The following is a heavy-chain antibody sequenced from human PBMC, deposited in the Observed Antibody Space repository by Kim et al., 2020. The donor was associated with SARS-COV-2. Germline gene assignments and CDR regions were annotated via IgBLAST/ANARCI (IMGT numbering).Heavy chain of an antibody. CDR3: ARDMREAKGYRITMVRGHLSGFDP. Sequence: SQTLSLTCAISGDSVSSNSAAWNWIRQSPSRGLEWLGRTYYRSKWYNDYAVSVKSRITINPDTSKNQFSLQLNSVTPEDTAVYYCARDMREAKGYRITMVRGHLSGFDPWGQGTLVTVSS. J-gene: IGHJ5*02. CDR2: TYYRSKWYN. CDR1: GDSVSSNSAA. D-gene: IGHD3-10*01. V-gene: IGHV6-1*01.